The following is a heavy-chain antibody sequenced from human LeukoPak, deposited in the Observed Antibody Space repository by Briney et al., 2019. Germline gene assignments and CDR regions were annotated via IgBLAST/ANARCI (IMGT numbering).Heavy chain of an antibody. J-gene: IGHJ5*02. CDR3: AKVGEYSGSRWLDP. CDR2: INWNGDST. Sequence: GGSLRLSCAASGFIFDDYGMTWVRQVPGKGLEWVSSINWNGDSTSYADSVKGRFNISRDNAKNSLYLQMSGLRAEDTALYFCAKVGEYSGSRWLDPWGQGTLVIVSS. D-gene: IGHD6-6*01. V-gene: IGHV3-20*04. CDR1: GFIFDDYG.